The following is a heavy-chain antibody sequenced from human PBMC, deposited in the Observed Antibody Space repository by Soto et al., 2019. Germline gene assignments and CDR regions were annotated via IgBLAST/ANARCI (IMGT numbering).Heavy chain of an antibody. V-gene: IGHV4-31*03. CDR2: IYFSVNT. Sequence: QVQLQESGPGLVKPSQTLSLTCTVSGGSINSGGYYWSWIRPQPGKGLEWIAHIYFSVNTYYNPSLNSRVIRSVDTSKNHFSLKLNSVTAADTAVYYFARNGLTGSREFDYWVQGTLVTVSS. J-gene: IGHJ4*02. CDR1: GGSINSGGYY. CDR3: ARNGLTGSREFDY. D-gene: IGHD7-27*01.